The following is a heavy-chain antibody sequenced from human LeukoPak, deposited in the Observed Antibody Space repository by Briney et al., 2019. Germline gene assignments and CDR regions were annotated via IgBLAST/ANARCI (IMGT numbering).Heavy chain of an antibody. D-gene: IGHD3-22*01. CDR1: GFTFSSYS. V-gene: IGHV3-21*01. CDR2: ISSSSSYI. CDR3: ARDSTYYYDSSGYYP. Sequence: PGGSLRLSCAVSGFTFSSYSVNWVRQAPGKGLEWVSSISSSSSYIYYADSLKGRFTISRDNPKNSLYLQMNSLRAEDTAVYYCARDSTYYYDSSGYYPRGQGTLVTVSS. J-gene: IGHJ4*02.